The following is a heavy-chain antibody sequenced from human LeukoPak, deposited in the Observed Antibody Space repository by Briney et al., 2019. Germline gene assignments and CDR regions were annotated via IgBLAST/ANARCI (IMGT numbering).Heavy chain of an antibody. CDR3: ARDNFVVWTNPGYYYMDV. CDR2: VSAYNGNT. D-gene: IGHD1/OR15-1a*01. V-gene: IGHV1-18*01. Sequence: ASVKVSCKASGYTFTSYGMSWVRQAPGQGLEWMGWVSAYNGNTNYAQKFQGRVTMTTDTSTSTAYMEVRSLRSDDTAVYYCARDNFVVWTNPGYYYMDVWGKGTTVTVSS. CDR1: GYTFTSYG. J-gene: IGHJ6*03.